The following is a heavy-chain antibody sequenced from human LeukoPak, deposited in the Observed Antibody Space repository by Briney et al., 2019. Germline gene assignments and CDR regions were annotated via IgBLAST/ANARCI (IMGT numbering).Heavy chain of an antibody. V-gene: IGHV3-73*01. CDR3: TTHVATVTYFIDY. Sequence: PGGSLRLSCAASGFTFSGSAMHWVRQASGKGLEWVGRIRSKANSYATAYAASVKGRFTISRDDSKNTAYLQMNSLKTEDTAVYYCTTHVATVTYFIDYWGQGTLVTVSS. D-gene: IGHD4-11*01. CDR1: GFTFSGSA. CDR2: IRSKANSYAT. J-gene: IGHJ4*02.